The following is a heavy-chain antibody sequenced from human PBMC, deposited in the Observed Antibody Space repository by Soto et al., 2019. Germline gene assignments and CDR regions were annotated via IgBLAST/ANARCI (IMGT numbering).Heavy chain of an antibody. D-gene: IGHD3-16*01. J-gene: IGHJ4*02. Sequence: EVQLVESGGGLVQPGGSLRLSCAASGFTFSSYWMHWVRQAPGKGLVWVSRIKSDGTTTNYADCVKGRFTISRDNAKNRLDLQMSSPRAEDSAVDYCISTSRGIYGGSNWGRESLVTFPS. CDR1: GFTFSSYW. CDR3: ISTSRGIYGGSN. V-gene: IGHV3-74*02. CDR2: IKSDGTTT.